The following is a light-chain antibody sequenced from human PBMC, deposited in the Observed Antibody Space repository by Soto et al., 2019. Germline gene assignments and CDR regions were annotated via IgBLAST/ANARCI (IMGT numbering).Light chain of an antibody. Sequence: SPATLSLSAGERATLSCRASLNVNSYLAWYQQKPGQAPRLLIYDASNRAAGIPARFSGSGSGTDFTLTISSLEPEDFAIYYCQQRQYWPPITFGQGTRLEIK. CDR2: DAS. CDR3: QQRQYWPPIT. CDR1: LNVNSY. V-gene: IGKV3-11*01. J-gene: IGKJ5*01.